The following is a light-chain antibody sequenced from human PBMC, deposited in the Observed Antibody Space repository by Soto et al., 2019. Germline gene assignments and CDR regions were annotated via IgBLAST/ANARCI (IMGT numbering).Light chain of an antibody. CDR1: QNIGIS. Sequence: EIVLTQSPATLSLSPGERATLSCRASQNIGISLAWYQQKPDQAPRLLIYDASNRATGIPARFSGSGSGTDFTLTISSLETEDFALYYCQQRHNWPPITFGGGTKVEIK. CDR3: QQRHNWPPIT. CDR2: DAS. V-gene: IGKV3-11*01. J-gene: IGKJ4*01.